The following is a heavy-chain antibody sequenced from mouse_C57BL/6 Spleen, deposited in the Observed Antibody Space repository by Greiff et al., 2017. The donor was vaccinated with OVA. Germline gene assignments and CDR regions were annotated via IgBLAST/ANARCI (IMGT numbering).Heavy chain of an antibody. CDR1: GYTFTSYW. D-gene: IGHD3-2*02. CDR2: IDPSDSET. J-gene: IGHJ2*01. CDR3: AIKNSAGYDFDY. V-gene: IGHV1-52*01. Sequence: QVQLQQPGAELVRPGSSVKLSCKASGYTFTSYWMHWVKQRPIQGLEWIGNIDPSDSETHYNQKFKDKATLTVDKSSSTAYMQLSSLTSEDSAVDYCAIKNSAGYDFDYWGQGTTLTVSS.